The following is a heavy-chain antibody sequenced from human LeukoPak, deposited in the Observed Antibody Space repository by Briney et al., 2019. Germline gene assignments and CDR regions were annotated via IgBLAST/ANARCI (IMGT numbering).Heavy chain of an antibody. V-gene: IGHV1-69*05. CDR1: GGTFSSYA. CDR3: ARGPRYSSGWYVGD. CDR2: IIPIFGTA. Sequence: SVKVSCKASGGTFSSYAISWVRQAPGQGLEWMGRIIPIFGTANYAQKFQGRVTVTTDESTSTAYMELSSLRSEDTAVYYCARGPRYSSGWYVGDWGQGTLVTVSS. D-gene: IGHD6-19*01. J-gene: IGHJ4*02.